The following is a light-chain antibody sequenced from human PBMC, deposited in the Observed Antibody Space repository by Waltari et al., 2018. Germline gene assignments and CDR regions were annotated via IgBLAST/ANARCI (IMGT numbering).Light chain of an antibody. CDR1: QSVSSN. Sequence: EIVMTQSPATLSVSPGERATLSCRASQSVSSNLAWYQQRPGQPPRLLIYGASTRATGIPARFSGSGSGTEFTLTISSLQSEDFAVYYCQQYNNWRTFGQVTKVEIK. V-gene: IGKV3-15*01. CDR2: GAS. CDR3: QQYNNWRT. J-gene: IGKJ1*01.